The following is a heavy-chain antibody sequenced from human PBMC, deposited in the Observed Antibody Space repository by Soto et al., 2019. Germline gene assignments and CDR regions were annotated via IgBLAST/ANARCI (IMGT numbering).Heavy chain of an antibody. Sequence: SETLSLTCTVSGGSISPYYWSWIRQPPGKGLEWIGYVYYSGNTNYNPSLESRVTISVDTSRNRFSLNLTSATAADTAVYYCARKGSAASYAHYYMDVWGRGTAVTVSS. V-gene: IGHV4-59*01. J-gene: IGHJ6*03. CDR1: GGSISPYY. CDR2: VYYSGNT. D-gene: IGHD6-13*01. CDR3: ARKGSAASYAHYYMDV.